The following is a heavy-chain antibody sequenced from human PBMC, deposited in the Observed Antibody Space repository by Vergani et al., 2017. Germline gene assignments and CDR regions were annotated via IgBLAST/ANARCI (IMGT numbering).Heavy chain of an antibody. J-gene: IGHJ3*02. CDR1: GYSFTSYW. Sequence: EVQLVQSGAEVKKPGESLRISCKVSGYSFTSYWIRWLRQMPGKGLEWMGRIDPSDSYTNYSPPVQGHVTIAADKSISTAYLQWSSLKASDTAMYYCAREAVVTAIGGGAFDIWGQGTMVTVSS. CDR2: IDPSDSYT. CDR3: AREAVVTAIGGGAFDI. D-gene: IGHD2-21*02. V-gene: IGHV5-10-1*01.